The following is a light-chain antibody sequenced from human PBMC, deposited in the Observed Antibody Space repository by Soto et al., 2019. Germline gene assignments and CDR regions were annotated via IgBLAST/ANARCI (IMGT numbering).Light chain of an antibody. CDR2: RAS. J-gene: IGKJ2*01. Sequence: EIVMTQSPVMLSVSPGERGTVSCRAIQSVSSNLAWYQQKPGQAPRLLIYRASSRATGIPDRFSGSGSGTDFSLTVSRLEPEDFEVYYCQQYGSSPATFGQGTKVDIK. V-gene: IGKV3-20*01. CDR1: QSVSSN. CDR3: QQYGSSPAT.